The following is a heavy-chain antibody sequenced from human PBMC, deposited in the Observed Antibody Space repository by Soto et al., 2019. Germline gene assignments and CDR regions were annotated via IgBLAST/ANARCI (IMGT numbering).Heavy chain of an antibody. V-gene: IGHV3-30-3*01. Sequence: QVQLVESGGGVVQPGRSLRLSCAASGFTFSSYAMHWVRQAPGKGLEWVAVISYDGSNKYYADSVKGRFTISRDNSKNTLYLQMNSLRAEDTAVYYCARVLRDSHQVYDSSGYYHGYYYYYYGMDVWGQGTTVTVS. CDR3: ARVLRDSHQVYDSSGYYHGYYYYYYGMDV. CDR1: GFTFSSYA. J-gene: IGHJ6*02. CDR2: ISYDGSNK. D-gene: IGHD3-22*01.